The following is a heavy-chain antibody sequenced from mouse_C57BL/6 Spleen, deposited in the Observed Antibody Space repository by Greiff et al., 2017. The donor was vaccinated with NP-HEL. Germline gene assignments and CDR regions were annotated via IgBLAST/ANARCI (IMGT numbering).Heavy chain of an antibody. Sequence: QVQLQQPGAELVRPGTSVKLSCKASGYTFTSYWMHWVKQRPGQGLEWIGVIDPSDSYTNYNQKFKGKATLTVDTSSSTAYMQLSSLTSEDSAVYYCALYYGSPYYYAMDYWGQGTSVTVSS. CDR2: IDPSDSYT. V-gene: IGHV1-59*01. CDR1: GYTFTSYW. D-gene: IGHD1-1*01. CDR3: ALYYGSPYYYAMDY. J-gene: IGHJ4*01.